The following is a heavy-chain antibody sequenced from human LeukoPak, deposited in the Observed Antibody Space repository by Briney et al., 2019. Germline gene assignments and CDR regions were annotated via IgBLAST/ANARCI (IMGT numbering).Heavy chain of an antibody. CDR2: IIPIFGTA. CDR1: GGTFSSYA. CDR3: ARQTRYFDWFPNWFDP. Sequence: SVKVSCKASGGTFSSYAISWVRQAPGQGLEWLGGIIPIFGTANYAQKFQGRVTITTDESTSTAYMELSSLRSEDTAVYYCARQTRYFDWFPNWFDPWGQGTLVTVSS. D-gene: IGHD3-9*01. J-gene: IGHJ5*02. V-gene: IGHV1-69*05.